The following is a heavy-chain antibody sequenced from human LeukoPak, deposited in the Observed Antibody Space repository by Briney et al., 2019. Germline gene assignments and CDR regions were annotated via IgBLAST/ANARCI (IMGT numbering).Heavy chain of an antibody. Sequence: GGSLRLSCAASGFTFSSFWMTWVRQAPGKGLEWVANINQDGSEKYYVDSVKGRFTISRDNAKNSLYLQMNSLRAEDTAVYYCARSEWLVRTYYFDYWGQGTLVTVSS. V-gene: IGHV3-7*01. J-gene: IGHJ4*02. D-gene: IGHD6-19*01. CDR1: GFTFSSFW. CDR3: ARSEWLVRTYYFDY. CDR2: INQDGSEK.